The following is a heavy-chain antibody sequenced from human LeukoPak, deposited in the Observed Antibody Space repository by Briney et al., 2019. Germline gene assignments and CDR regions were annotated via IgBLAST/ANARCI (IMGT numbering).Heavy chain of an antibody. D-gene: IGHD3-22*01. V-gene: IGHV3-13*01. J-gene: IGHJ6*02. CDR3: ARGAYYYDSSGYGMDV. Sequence: GGSLRLSCAASGFTFSSYDMHWVRQATGKGLEWVSAIGTAGDTYYPGSVKGRFTISRENAENSLYLQMNSLRAGDTAVYYCARGAYYYDSSGYGMDVWGQGTTVTVSS. CDR2: IGTAGDT. CDR1: GFTFSSYD.